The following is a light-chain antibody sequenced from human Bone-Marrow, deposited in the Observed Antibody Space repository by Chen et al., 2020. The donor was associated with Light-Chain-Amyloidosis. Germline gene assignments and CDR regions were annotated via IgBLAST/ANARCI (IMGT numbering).Light chain of an antibody. CDR2: DDS. V-gene: IGLV3-21*02. J-gene: IGLJ3*02. Sequence: SYVLTQPSSVSVAPGQTATIACGGNNIGSTSVHWYQQTPGQAPLLVVYDDSDRPSGIPERLSGSNSGNAATLHSSRVEAGDEADYYCQVWDRSSDRPVFGGGTKLTVL. CDR3: QVWDRSSDRPV. CDR1: NIGSTS.